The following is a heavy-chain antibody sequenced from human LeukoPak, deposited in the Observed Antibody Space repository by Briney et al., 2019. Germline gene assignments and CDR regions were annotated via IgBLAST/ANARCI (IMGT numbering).Heavy chain of an antibody. Sequence: GGSLRLSCAASGFTVSSNYMSWVRQAPGKGLEWVSVIYSGGTTYYADSVKGRFTISRDNSKNTLYLQMNSLRAKDTAVYYCARVLSSWGPGYFDNWGQGTLVTVSS. D-gene: IGHD6-13*01. CDR1: GFTVSSNY. CDR2: IYSGGTT. V-gene: IGHV3-53*01. J-gene: IGHJ4*02. CDR3: ARVLSSWGPGYFDN.